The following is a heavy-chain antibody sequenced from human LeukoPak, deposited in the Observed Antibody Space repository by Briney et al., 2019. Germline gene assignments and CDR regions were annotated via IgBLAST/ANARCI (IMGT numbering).Heavy chain of an antibody. J-gene: IGHJ4*02. CDR1: GYTFTSYY. Sequence: ASVKVSRKASGYTFTSYYMHWVRQAPGQGLEWMGIINPSGGSTSYAQKFQGRVTMTRDTSTSTVYMELSSLRSEDTAVYYCARGPLYYDSSGYYKPYYFDYWGQGTLVTVSS. CDR2: INPSGGST. D-gene: IGHD3-22*01. V-gene: IGHV1-46*01. CDR3: ARGPLYYDSSGYYKPYYFDY.